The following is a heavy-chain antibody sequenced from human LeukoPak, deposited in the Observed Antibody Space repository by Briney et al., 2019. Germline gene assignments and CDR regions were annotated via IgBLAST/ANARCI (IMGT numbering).Heavy chain of an antibody. Sequence: GESLRLSCAASGFTFSSYTMTWVRHAPGKGLEWVSSISRSGDYIFYADSVRGRFTISRDNAKNSLYLQMTSLRAEDTAVYYCAKDRLVGGSDRHPLDYRGQGTLVTVSS. CDR3: AKDRLVGGSDRHPLDY. D-gene: IGHD1-26*01. J-gene: IGHJ4*02. V-gene: IGHV3-21*01. CDR1: GFTFSSYT. CDR2: ISRSGDYI.